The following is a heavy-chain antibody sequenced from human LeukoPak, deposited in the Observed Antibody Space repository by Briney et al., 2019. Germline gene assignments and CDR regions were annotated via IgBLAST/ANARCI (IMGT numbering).Heavy chain of an antibody. CDR3: ARNDDSSGYYDEGNYYYGMDV. D-gene: IGHD3-22*01. Sequence: SETLSLTCTVSGGSISSSSYYWVWIRQPPGKGLEWIGSVYYSGSTYHNPSLKSRITISVDTSKNQFSLKLSSVTAADTAVYYCARNDDSSGYYDEGNYYYGMDVWGQGTTVTVSS. CDR2: VYYSGST. CDR1: GGSISSSSYY. V-gene: IGHV4-39*01. J-gene: IGHJ6*02.